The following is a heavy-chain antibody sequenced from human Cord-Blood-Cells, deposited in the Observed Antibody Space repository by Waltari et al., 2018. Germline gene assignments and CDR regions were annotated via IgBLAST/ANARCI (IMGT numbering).Heavy chain of an antibody. CDR3: ARDPGYYGSGSYYDY. V-gene: IGHV3-53*01. D-gene: IGHD3-10*01. CDR1: GFTVSSNS. CDR2: IYSGGST. J-gene: IGHJ4*02. Sequence: EVQLVESGGGLIQPGGSLRLSCAASGFTVSSNSMSWVRQAPGKGLEWVSVIYSGGSTYYADSVKGRFTISRENSKNTLYLQMNSLRAEDTAVYYCARDPGYYGSGSYYDYWGQGTLVTVSS.